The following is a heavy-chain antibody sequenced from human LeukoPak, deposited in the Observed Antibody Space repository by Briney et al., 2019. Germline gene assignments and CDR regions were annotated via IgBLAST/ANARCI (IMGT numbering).Heavy chain of an antibody. Sequence: XLSLTCXXYXGSFSGYYWSWLRQPPGKGLEWIGEINHSGSTNYNPSLKSRVTISVDTSKNQFSLKLSSVIAADTAVYYCARVGRELLYWEYFDYWGQGTLVTVSS. CDR2: INHSGST. D-gene: IGHD1-26*01. J-gene: IGHJ4*02. CDR3: ARVGRELLYWEYFDY. CDR1: XGSFSGYY. V-gene: IGHV4-34*01.